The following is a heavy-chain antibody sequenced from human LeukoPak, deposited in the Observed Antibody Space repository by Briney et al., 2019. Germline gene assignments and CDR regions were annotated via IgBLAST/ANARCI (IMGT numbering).Heavy chain of an antibody. V-gene: IGHV3-23*01. CDR2: ISGGGDYT. CDR1: GFAFSDYA. D-gene: IGHD4-17*01. Sequence: PGGSLRLFCAASGFAFSDYAVSWVRQAPGRGLEWVSTISGGGDYTRYAESVQGRFTVSRDKSKSTVYLQMTSLSVEDTAVYYCAKDKRGGSDYVYFDYWGQGTLVTVSS. J-gene: IGHJ4*02. CDR3: AKDKRGGSDYVYFDY.